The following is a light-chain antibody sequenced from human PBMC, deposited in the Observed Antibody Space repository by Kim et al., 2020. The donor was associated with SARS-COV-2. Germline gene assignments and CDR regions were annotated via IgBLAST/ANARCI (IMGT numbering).Light chain of an antibody. CDR3: QHRNNWPLT. J-gene: IGKJ4*01. CDR1: QSISIY. Sequence: EIVLTQSPATLSLSPGERATLSCRASQSISIYLAWYQQKPGQAPRLLIYDASNRASGIPARFTGSGSGTDFSLTISSLEPEDFAVYYCQHRNNWPLTFGGGTKLEIK. CDR2: DAS. V-gene: IGKV3-11*01.